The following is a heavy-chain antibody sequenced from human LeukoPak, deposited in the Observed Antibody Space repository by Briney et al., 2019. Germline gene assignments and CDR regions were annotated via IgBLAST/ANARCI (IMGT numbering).Heavy chain of an antibody. J-gene: IGHJ4*02. D-gene: IGHD5-18*01. V-gene: IGHV4-59*08. Sequence: SETLSLTCTVSGGSISSYYWSWIRQPPGKGLEWIGYIYYSGSTNYNPSLKSRVTISVDTSKNQFSLKLSSVTAADTAVYYCARPAVRGCSYGPFDYWGQGTLVTVSS. CDR2: IYYSGST. CDR1: GGSISSYY. CDR3: ARPAVRGCSYGPFDY.